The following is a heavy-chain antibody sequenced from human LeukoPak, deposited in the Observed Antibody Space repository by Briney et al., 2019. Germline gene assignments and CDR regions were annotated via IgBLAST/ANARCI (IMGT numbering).Heavy chain of an antibody. V-gene: IGHV3-48*04. Sequence: GGSLRLSCAASGFTFSSYSMNWVRQAPGKGLEWVSYISSSSSTIYYADSVKGRFTISRDNAKNSLYLQMNSLRAEDTAVYYCARSGYCSGGSCYRLFDYWGQGTLVTVSS. CDR1: GFTFSSYS. CDR3: ARSGYCSGGSCYRLFDY. J-gene: IGHJ4*02. CDR2: ISSSSSTI. D-gene: IGHD2-15*01.